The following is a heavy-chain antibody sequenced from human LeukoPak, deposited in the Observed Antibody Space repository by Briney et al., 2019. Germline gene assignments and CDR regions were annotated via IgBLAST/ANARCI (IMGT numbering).Heavy chain of an antibody. CDR2: IRYDGSNK. D-gene: IGHD6-13*01. CDR1: GFTFSSYA. CDR3: AKVGQIAAAGDFDY. J-gene: IGHJ4*02. V-gene: IGHV3-30*02. Sequence: GRSLRLSCAASGFTFSSYAMHWVRQAPGKGLEWVAFIRYDGSNKYYADSVKGRFTISRDNSKNTLYLQMNSLRAEDTAVYYCAKVGQIAAAGDFDYWGQGTLVTVSS.